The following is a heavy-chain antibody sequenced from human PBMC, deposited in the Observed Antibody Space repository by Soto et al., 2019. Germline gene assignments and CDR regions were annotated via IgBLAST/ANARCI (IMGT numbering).Heavy chain of an antibody. J-gene: IGHJ5*02. D-gene: IGHD6-19*01. CDR1: GFTFSSYG. Sequence: GGSLRLSCAASGFTFSSYGMHWVRQAPGKGLEWVAVISYDGSNKYYADSVKGRYTISRDNSKNTLYLQMNSLRAEDTAVYYCAKDPQWLAPPAGWFDPWGQGTLVTFYS. V-gene: IGHV3-30*18. CDR3: AKDPQWLAPPAGWFDP. CDR2: ISYDGSNK.